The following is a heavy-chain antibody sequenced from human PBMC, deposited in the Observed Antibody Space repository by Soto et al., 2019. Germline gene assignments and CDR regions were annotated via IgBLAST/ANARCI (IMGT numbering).Heavy chain of an antibody. CDR2: ISYDGSNK. J-gene: IGHJ6*02. Sequence: GVSLRLSCVASGFTFSTYGMHWVRQAPGKGLEWVALISYDGSNKYYGDSVKGRFTISRDNSKTTLSLHMRSLRAEDTGVYYCAKDSTHNDFWRGQTYYDYGLDVWGLGTTVTVSS. CDR3: AKDSTHNDFWRGQTYYDYGLDV. V-gene: IGHV3-30*18. D-gene: IGHD3-3*01. CDR1: GFTFSTYG.